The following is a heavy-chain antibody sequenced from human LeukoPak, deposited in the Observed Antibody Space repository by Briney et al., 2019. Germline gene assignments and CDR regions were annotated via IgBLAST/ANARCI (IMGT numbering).Heavy chain of an antibody. CDR3: AKDRSLNRVGATPFDY. J-gene: IGHJ4*02. CDR2: ISGSGGST. V-gene: IGHV3-23*01. CDR1: GFTFSSYS. Sequence: GGSLRLSCAASGFTFSSYSMNWVRQAPGKGLEWVSAISGSGGSTYYADSVKGRFTISRDNSKNTLYLQMNSLRAEDTAVYYCAKDRSLNRVGATPFDYWGQGTLVTVSS. D-gene: IGHD1-26*01.